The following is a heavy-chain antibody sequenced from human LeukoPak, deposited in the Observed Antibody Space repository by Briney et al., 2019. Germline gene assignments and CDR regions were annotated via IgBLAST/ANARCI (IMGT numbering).Heavy chain of an antibody. J-gene: IGHJ4*02. D-gene: IGHD6-19*01. CDR1: GFTFSSYA. CDR3: AKAPSRSSGWSIDY. V-gene: IGHV3-30*04. Sequence: GGSLRLSCAASGFTFSSYAMHWVRQAPGKGLEWVAVISYDGSSKSYADSVKGRFTISRDNSKNTLYVQMNSLRGEDTAVYYCAKAPSRSSGWSIDYWGQGTLVTVSS. CDR2: ISYDGSSK.